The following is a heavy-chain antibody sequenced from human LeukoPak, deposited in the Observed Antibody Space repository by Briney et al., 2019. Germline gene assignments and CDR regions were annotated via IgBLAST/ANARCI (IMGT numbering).Heavy chain of an antibody. CDR1: GGTFSSYA. CDR2: IISIFGTA. CDR3: ARSGYCSAGSCYSTFDY. J-gene: IGHJ4*02. Sequence: SVKVSCKASGGTFSSYAISWVRQAPGQGLEWMGGIISIFGTANYAQKFQGRVTITADESTSTAYMELSSLRSEDTAVYYCARSGYCSAGSCYSTFDYWGQGTLVTVSS. D-gene: IGHD2-15*01. V-gene: IGHV1-69*01.